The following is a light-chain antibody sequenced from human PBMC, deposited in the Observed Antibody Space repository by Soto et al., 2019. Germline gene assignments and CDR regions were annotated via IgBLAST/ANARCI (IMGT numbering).Light chain of an antibody. CDR3: AAWDDSLRAVV. J-gene: IGLJ2*01. Sequence: QSVLTQSPSASATPGQRVIISCSGSRSNIGTYAVNWYQQLPGTAPTLLIFRNHQRPSGVPDRFSGSKSGISASMAISGPQSEDEADYYCAAWDDSLRAVVVGGGTKVTVL. CDR1: RSNIGTYA. CDR2: RNH. V-gene: IGLV1-44*01.